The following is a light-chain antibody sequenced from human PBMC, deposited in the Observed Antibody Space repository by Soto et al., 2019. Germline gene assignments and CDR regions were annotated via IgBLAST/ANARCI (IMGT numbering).Light chain of an antibody. V-gene: IGKV3-15*01. Sequence: EIVMTQSPATLSVSPGERATLSCRASQSVNNNLAWYQQKPGQAPSLLIHGVSRRAPGCPARFSGSGTGTEFTLSLSSLRSAAFAVYSCQQYDYWPRTFGQGTKVDIK. J-gene: IGKJ1*01. CDR3: QQYDYWPRT. CDR2: GVS. CDR1: QSVNNN.